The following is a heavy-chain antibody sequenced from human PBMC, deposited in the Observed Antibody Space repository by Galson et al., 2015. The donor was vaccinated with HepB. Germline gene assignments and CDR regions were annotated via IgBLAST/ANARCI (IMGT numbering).Heavy chain of an antibody. CDR2: ISGSAHAT. CDR1: GFTFNNFA. Sequence: SLRLSCAASGFTFNNFAMTWVRQAPGKGLEWLSIISGSAHATYITDYVKGRVTLSRDNSKNTLYLQMNSLRDEDTALYYCAKMGCNGWYGTYYYYYYMDVWGTGTTVIVSS. J-gene: IGHJ6*03. CDR3: AKMGCNGWYGTYYYYYYMDV. D-gene: IGHD6-19*01. V-gene: IGHV3-23*01.